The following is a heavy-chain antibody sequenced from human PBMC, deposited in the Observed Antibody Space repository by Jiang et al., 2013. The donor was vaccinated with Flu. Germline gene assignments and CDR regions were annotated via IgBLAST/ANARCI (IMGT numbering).Heavy chain of an antibody. CDR2: ISYDGSNK. V-gene: IGHV3-30-3*01. CDR1: GFTFSSYA. Sequence: GVVQPGRSLRLSCAASGFTFSSYAMHWVRQAPGKGLEWVAVISYDGSNKYYADSVKGRFTISRDNSKNTLYLQMNSLRAEDTAVYYCARGDGYNFDYYYYGMDVWGQGTTVTVSS. D-gene: IGHD5-24*01. J-gene: IGHJ6*02. CDR3: ARGDGYNFDYYYYGMDV.